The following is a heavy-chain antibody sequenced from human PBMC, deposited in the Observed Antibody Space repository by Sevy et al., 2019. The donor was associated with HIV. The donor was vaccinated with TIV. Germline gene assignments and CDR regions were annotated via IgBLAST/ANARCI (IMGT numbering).Heavy chain of an antibody. D-gene: IGHD3-3*01. Sequence: GGSLRLSCAASEFTFRNYAMNWVRQAPGKGLEWVSSISGSGGETYYADSVKGRFTISRDKSKNTLYLQMNSLRVEDTAVYYCARDRLRYLEGGMDVWGQGTTVTVSS. CDR2: ISGSGGET. J-gene: IGHJ6*02. CDR3: ARDRLRYLEGGMDV. CDR1: EFTFRNYA. V-gene: IGHV3-23*01.